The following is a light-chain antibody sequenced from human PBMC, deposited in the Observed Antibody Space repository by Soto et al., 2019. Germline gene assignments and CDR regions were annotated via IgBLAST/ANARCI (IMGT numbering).Light chain of an antibody. CDR3: GTWDSSLSVYVV. CDR1: SSNIGNNF. Sequence: QLVLTQPPSVSAAPGQTVTISCSGSSSNIGNNFVSWYQQLPQTAPKLLIYDNNKRPSGIPDRFSGSKSGTSATLGITGLQTGDEADYYCGTWDSSLSVYVVFGGGTKVTVL. J-gene: IGLJ2*01. V-gene: IGLV1-51*01. CDR2: DNN.